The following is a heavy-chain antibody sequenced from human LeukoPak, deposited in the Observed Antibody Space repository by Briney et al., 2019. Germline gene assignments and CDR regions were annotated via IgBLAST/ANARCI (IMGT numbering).Heavy chain of an antibody. CDR2: ISAYNGNT. J-gene: IGHJ4*02. CDR3: ARAPNDRGPWGY. V-gene: IGHV1-18*01. D-gene: IGHD3-22*01. Sequence: ASVKVSCKASGYTFSSYGISWVRQAPGQGLEWMGWISAYNGNTNYAQKLQGRVTMTTDTSTSTAYMELRSLRSDDTAVYYCARAPNDRGPWGYWGQGTLVTVSS. CDR1: GYTFSSYG.